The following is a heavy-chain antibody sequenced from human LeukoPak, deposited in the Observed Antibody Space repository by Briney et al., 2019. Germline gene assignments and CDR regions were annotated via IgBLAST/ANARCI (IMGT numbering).Heavy chain of an antibody. J-gene: IGHJ4*02. CDR2: INSGGST. V-gene: IGHV3-66*01. CDR1: GFTVSDNY. Sequence: QPGGSLRLSCAASGFTVSDNYMSWVRQAPGKGLEWVSVINSGGSTYYADSVKGRFTISRDNSKNTLYLQMNSLRAEDTAVYYCARASSSSWGGWGQGTLVTVSS. D-gene: IGHD6-13*01. CDR3: ARASSSSWGG.